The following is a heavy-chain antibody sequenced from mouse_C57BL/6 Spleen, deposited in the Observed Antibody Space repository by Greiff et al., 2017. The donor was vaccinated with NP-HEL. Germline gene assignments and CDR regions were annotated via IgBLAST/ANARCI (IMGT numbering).Heavy chain of an antibody. D-gene: IGHD2-3*01. Sequence: QVQLKQSGPELVKPGASVKLSCKASGYTFTSYDINWVKQRPGQGLEWIGWIYPRDGSTKYNEKFKGKATLTVDTSSSTAYMELHSLTSEDSAVYFCARWGSYDGYETWFAYWGQGTLVTVSA. CDR1: GYTFTSYD. J-gene: IGHJ3*01. V-gene: IGHV1-85*01. CDR2: IYPRDGST. CDR3: ARWGSYDGYETWFAY.